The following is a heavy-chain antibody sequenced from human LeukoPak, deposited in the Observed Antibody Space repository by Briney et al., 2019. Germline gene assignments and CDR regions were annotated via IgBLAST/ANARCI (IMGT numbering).Heavy chain of an antibody. D-gene: IGHD2-2*01. CDR1: GFTFSSYG. Sequence: PGGSLRLSCAASGFTFSSYGMHWVRQAPGKGLEWVAVIWYDGSNKYYADSVKGRFTISRDNSKNTLYLQMNSLRAEDTAVYYCARAGIVVVPGNYYYMDVWGKGTTVTVSS. J-gene: IGHJ6*03. CDR2: IWYDGSNK. CDR3: ARAGIVVVPGNYYYMDV. V-gene: IGHV3-33*01.